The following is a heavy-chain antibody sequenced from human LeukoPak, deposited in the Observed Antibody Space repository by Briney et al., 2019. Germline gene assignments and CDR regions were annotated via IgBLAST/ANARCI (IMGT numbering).Heavy chain of an antibody. V-gene: IGHV5-51*01. D-gene: IGHD3-10*01. CDR2: IYPADSST. Sequence: GESLRISCKASGYGFSNYWIGWVRQLPGKGPEWVGFIYPADSSTRYSPSFQGQVTISADKSISIAYLQWSSLKASDTAMYYCARRYYHTTEFDPWGQGTLVTVSS. CDR1: GYGFSNYW. CDR3: ARRYYHTTEFDP. J-gene: IGHJ5*02.